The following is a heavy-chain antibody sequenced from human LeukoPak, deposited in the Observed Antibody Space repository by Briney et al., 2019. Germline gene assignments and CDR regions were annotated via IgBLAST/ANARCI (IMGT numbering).Heavy chain of an antibody. V-gene: IGHV4-34*01. CDR3: ARGLEMATITFDY. J-gene: IGHJ4*02. CDR2: IHHSGST. Sequence: SETLSLTCAVYGGSFSGYYWSWIRQPPGKGLECIGEIHHSGSTNYNPSLKSRVTLSVDTSKNQFSLKLSSVTAADTAVYYCARGLEMATITFDYWGQGTLVTVSS. D-gene: IGHD5-24*01. CDR1: GGSFSGYY.